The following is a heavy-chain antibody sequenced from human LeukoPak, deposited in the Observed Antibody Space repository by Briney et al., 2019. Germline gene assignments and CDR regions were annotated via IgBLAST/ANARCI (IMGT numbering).Heavy chain of an antibody. CDR2: ISAYNGNT. J-gene: IGHJ4*02. D-gene: IGHD6-6*01. CDR1: GYTFTSYG. CDR3: ARERIYSSSKPMDY. Sequence: ASVKVSCKASGYTFTSYGISWVRQAPGQGLEWMGWISAYNGNTNYAQKLQGRVTMTTDTSTSTAYMELRSLRSDDTAVYYCARERIYSSSKPMDYWGQGTLVTVSS. V-gene: IGHV1-18*01.